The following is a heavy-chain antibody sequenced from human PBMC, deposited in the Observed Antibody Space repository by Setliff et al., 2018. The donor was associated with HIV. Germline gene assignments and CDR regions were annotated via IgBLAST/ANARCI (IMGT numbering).Heavy chain of an antibody. J-gene: IGHJ3*02. V-gene: IGHV3-23*01. D-gene: IGHD6-13*01. CDR2: ISNTGSST. CDR1: GLTLSSYA. CDR3: AKAASNLAAAGGPLEM. Sequence: PGGSLRLSCVASGLTLSSYAMNWVRQAPGKGLEWLSGISNTGSSTYYGDSVKGRFTISGDKSRNIVFLQMKSLRVEDTALYYCAKAASNLAAAGGPLEMWGPGTVVTVSS.